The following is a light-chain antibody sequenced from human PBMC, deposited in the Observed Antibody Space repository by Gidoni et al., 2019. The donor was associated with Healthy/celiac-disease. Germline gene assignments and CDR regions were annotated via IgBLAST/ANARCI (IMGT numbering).Light chain of an antibody. CDR3: SSYTSSSTLV. V-gene: IGLV2-14*03. CDR2: DVS. Sequence: PVSGSPGQSITISCTGTSSDVGGYNYVSWYQQHPGKAPKLMIYDVSNRPSGVSNRFSGSKSGNTASLTISGLQAEDEADYSCSSYTSSSTLVFGGGTKLTVL. CDR1: SSDVGGYNY. J-gene: IGLJ2*01.